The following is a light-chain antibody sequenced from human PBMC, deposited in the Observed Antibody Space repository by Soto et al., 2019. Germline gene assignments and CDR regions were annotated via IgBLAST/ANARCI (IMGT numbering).Light chain of an antibody. CDR2: EVS. CDR1: STDVGGYNY. CDR3: SSYTSSSNYV. V-gene: IGLV2-14*01. J-gene: IGLJ1*01. Sequence: QSVLTHPASVSWSPGQSITISCAGSSTDVGGYNYVSWYQQHPGKAPKVMIYEVSNRPSGVSNRFSGSKSGNTASLTISGLQAEGEADYYCSSYTSSSNYVFGTGTKVTVL.